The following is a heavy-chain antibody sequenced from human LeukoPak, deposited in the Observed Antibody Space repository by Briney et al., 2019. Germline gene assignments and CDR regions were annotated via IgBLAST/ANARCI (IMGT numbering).Heavy chain of an antibody. CDR3: ARGAPGVVVAAPIDY. CDR1: GYTFTGYY. D-gene: IGHD2-15*01. CDR2: INPNSGGT. Sequence: ASVKVSCKASGYTFTGYYMHWVRQAPGQGREWMGWINPNSGGTNYAQKVQGRVTMTRDTSISTAYMELSRLRSDDTAVYYCARGAPGVVVAAPIDYWGQGTLVTVSS. J-gene: IGHJ4*02. V-gene: IGHV1-2*02.